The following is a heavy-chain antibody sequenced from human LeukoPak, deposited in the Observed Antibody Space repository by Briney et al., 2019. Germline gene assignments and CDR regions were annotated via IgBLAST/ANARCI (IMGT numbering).Heavy chain of an antibody. Sequence: SETLSLTCAVYGGSFSVYYWTWIRQPPGKGLEWIGEINHRRSTNHNPSLKSRVTISVDTSKNQFSLKLTSVTAADTAVYYCARGPPRIAVAGNTPPHYFDYWGQGTLVTVSS. CDR1: GGSFSVYY. D-gene: IGHD6-19*01. J-gene: IGHJ4*02. CDR2: INHRRST. CDR3: ARGPPRIAVAGNTPPHYFDY. V-gene: IGHV4-34*01.